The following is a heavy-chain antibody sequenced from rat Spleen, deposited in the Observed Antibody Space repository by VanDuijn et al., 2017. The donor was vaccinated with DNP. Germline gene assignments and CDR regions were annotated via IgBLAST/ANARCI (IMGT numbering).Heavy chain of an antibody. CDR2: KNSEGGT. Sequence: EVQLQESGPGLVKPSQSLFLTCSVTGYSITRSYRWNWIRKFPGNKLEWMGYKNSEGGTNYNPSLKSRISIARDTSKNQFFLQLNSVTTEDTATYYCARWVRYFDSWGQGVMVTVSS. CDR3: ARWVRYFDS. CDR1: GYSITRSYR. J-gene: IGHJ2*01. D-gene: IGHD1-1*01. V-gene: IGHV3-3*01.